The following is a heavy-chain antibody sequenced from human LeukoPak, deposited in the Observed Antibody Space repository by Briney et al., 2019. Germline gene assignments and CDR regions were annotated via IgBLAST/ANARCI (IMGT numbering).Heavy chain of an antibody. CDR2: ISAYNGNT. V-gene: IGHV1-18*01. CDR1: GYTFTSYG. J-gene: IGHJ3*02. D-gene: IGHD4-17*01. CDR3: ARDDDYGPAFDI. Sequence: ASVKVSCKASGYTFTSYGISWVRQAPGQGLEWMGWISAYNGNTNYAQKLQGRVTMTIDTSTSTAYMELRSLRSDDTAVYYCARDDDYGPAFDIWGQGTMVTVSS.